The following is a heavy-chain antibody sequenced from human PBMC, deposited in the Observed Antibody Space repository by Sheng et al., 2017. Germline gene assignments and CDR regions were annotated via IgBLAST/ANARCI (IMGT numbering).Heavy chain of an antibody. CDR3: ARGRRRAAALAAVGRFFDH. CDR2: TGYNGNAE. V-gene: IGHV3-33*01. D-gene: IGHD6-13*01. J-gene: IGHJ4*02. Sequence: QVQMVQSGGGVVQPGSSLRLSCEASGFTVTGYAMHWVRQAPGKGLEWVALTGYNGNAEHYTDSVKGRFTISRDTSKNILYLQMNSLRREDTGIYFCARGRRRAAALAAVGRFFDHWGQGTLVTVSS. CDR1: GFTVTGYA.